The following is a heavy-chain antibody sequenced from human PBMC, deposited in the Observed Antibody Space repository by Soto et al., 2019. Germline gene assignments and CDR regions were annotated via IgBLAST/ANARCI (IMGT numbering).Heavy chain of an antibody. Sequence: SVKVSCKASGGTFSSYAVSWVRQAPGXGLEWMGGIIPIFGTANYAQKFQGRVTITADESTSTAYMELSSLRSEDTAEYYCARGREGLLVYAISREYYYVISVRRQGTTGTVSS. J-gene: IGHJ6*01. V-gene: IGHV1-69*13. CDR1: GGTFSSYA. CDR3: ARGREGLLVYAISREYYYVISV. D-gene: IGHD2-8*01. CDR2: IIPIFGTA.